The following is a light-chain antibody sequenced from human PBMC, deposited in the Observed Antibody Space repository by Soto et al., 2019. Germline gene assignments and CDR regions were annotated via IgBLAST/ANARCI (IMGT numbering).Light chain of an antibody. J-gene: IGKJ1*01. CDR2: KAS. V-gene: IGKV1-5*03. CDR3: QQYNIYWT. Sequence: DIQMTQSPSTLSASVGDRVTITCRASQSISSWLARYQQKPGKAPKLLIYKASSLESGVPSRFSGSGSGTEFTLSISSLQPDDFATYYCQQYNIYWTFGQGTKVEI. CDR1: QSISSW.